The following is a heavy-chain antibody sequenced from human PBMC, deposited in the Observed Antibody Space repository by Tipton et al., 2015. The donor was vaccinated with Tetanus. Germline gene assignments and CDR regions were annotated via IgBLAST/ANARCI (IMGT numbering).Heavy chain of an antibody. CDR2: INPSDGDS. D-gene: IGHD2-21*02. J-gene: IGHJ4*02. V-gene: IGHV1-46*01. Sequence: QLVQSGAEVKKPGASVKVSCRTSGYTFTRHYIHWVRQAPGQGLEWMGIINPSDGDSSLAQKFQGRVTMTRDTSTSTVFMELSSLRSEDTAVYYCARDATSRGFVVVTAGSDYWGQGPPVPVSS. CDR1: GYTFTRHY. CDR3: ARDATSRGFVVVTAGSDY.